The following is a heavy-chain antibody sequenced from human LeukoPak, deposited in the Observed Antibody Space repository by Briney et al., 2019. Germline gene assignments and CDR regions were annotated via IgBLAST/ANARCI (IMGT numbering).Heavy chain of an antibody. V-gene: IGHV4-34*01. D-gene: IGHD3-22*01. CDR1: GGSFSGYY. J-gene: IGHJ3*02. CDR2: INHSGST. Sequence: PSETLSLTCAVYGGSFSGYYWSWIRQPPGKGLEWIGEINHSGSTNYNPSLKSRVTISVDTSKNQFSLKLSSVTAADTAVYYCAGFDSDAFDIWGQGTMVTVSS. CDR3: AGFDSDAFDI.